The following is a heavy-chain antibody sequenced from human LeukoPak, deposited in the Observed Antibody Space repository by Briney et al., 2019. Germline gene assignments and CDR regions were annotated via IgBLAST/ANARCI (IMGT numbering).Heavy chain of an antibody. CDR2: TYYRSTWYN. Sequence: SQTLSLTCAISGYRFSSNSDTWNWITQSPSRCLEWLGRTYYRSTWYNDYAVSVRGRITVNPDTSKNQFSLHLNSVTPEDTAVYYCARRLTQYDCFDPWGQGILVTVSS. V-gene: IGHV6-1*01. D-gene: IGHD2-2*01. CDR1: GYRFSSNSDT. J-gene: IGHJ5*02. CDR3: ARRLTQYDCFDP.